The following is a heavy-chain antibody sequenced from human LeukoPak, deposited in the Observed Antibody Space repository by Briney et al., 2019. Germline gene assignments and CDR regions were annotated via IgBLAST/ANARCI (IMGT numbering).Heavy chain of an antibody. V-gene: IGHV3-9*01. D-gene: IGHD6-13*01. J-gene: IGHJ6*02. Sequence: GGSLRLSCAASGFTFDDYAMHWVRQAPGKGLEWVSGISWNSGSIGYADSVKGRFTISRDNAKNSLYLQMNSLRAEDTALYYCAKDNTGSSWYNYYYGMDVWGRGTTVTVSS. CDR3: AKDNTGSSWYNYYYGMDV. CDR1: GFTFDDYA. CDR2: ISWNSGSI.